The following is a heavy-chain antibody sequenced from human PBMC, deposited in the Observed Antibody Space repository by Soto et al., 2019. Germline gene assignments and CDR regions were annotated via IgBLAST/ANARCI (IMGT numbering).Heavy chain of an antibody. V-gene: IGHV3-23*01. CDR3: AIWRKLLSAFDI. CDR2: ISGSGGST. D-gene: IGHD2-15*01. CDR1: GLTFSSYA. Sequence: GGSLRLSCAASGLTFSSYAMNWVRQAPGKGLEWVSAISGSGGSTYYADSVKGRFTISRDNSKNTLYLQMNSLRAEDTAVYYCAIWRKLLSAFDIWGQGTMVTVSS. J-gene: IGHJ3*02.